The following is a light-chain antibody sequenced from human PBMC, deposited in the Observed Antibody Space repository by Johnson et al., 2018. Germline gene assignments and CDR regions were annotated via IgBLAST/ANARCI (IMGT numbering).Light chain of an antibody. CDR1: SSNIGNNY. J-gene: IGLJ1*01. V-gene: IGLV1-51*02. CDR3: GTWDSSLSAGNV. Sequence: QSVLTQPPSVSAAPGQKDTISCSGSSSNIGNNYVSWYQQLPGTAPKLLIYENNKRPSGIPDRFSGSKSRTSATLGITGLQTGDEADYYGGTWDSSLSAGNVFGTGTKVTVL. CDR2: ENN.